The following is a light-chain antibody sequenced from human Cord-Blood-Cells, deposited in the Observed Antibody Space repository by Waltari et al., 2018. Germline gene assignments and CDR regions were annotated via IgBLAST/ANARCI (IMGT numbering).Light chain of an antibody. CDR3: QQSYSTPT. CDR2: AAS. J-gene: IGKJ4*01. CDR1: QSISGY. V-gene: IGKV1-39*01. Sequence: DIQMTPSPTSLSASVGDRVTITGRASQSISGYLHWYQQKPGKAPKILIYAASSLQSGVPSRFSGSGSGTDCTLTISSLQPEDFATYYCQQSYSTPTFGGGTKVEIK.